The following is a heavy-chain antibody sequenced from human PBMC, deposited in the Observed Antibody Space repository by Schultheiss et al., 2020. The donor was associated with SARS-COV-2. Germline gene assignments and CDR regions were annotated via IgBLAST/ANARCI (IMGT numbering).Heavy chain of an antibody. CDR2: ISGSGGST. CDR3: AKDRQFSGYPRFDP. D-gene: IGHD5-12*01. J-gene: IGHJ5*02. V-gene: IGHV3-23*01. Sequence: GGSLRLSCAASGFTFSSYAMSWVRQAPGKGLEWVSAISGSGGSTYYADSVKGRFTISRDNSKNLLYLQMNSLRAEDTAVYYCAKDRQFSGYPRFDPWGQGTLVTVSS. CDR1: GFTFSSYA.